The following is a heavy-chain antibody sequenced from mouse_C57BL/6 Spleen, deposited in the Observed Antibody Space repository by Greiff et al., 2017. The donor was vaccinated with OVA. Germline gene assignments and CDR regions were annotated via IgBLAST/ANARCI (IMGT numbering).Heavy chain of an antibody. CDR3: ARMAGAMDY. CDR2: INPYNGGT. J-gene: IGHJ4*01. D-gene: IGHD3-1*01. V-gene: IGHV1-19*01. Sequence: EVKLEESGPVLVKPGASVKMSCKASGYTFTDYYMNWVKQSHGKSLEWIGVINPYNGGTSYNQKFKGKATLTVDKSSSTAYMELNSLTSEDSAVYYCARMAGAMDYWGQGTSVTVSS. CDR1: GYTFTDYY.